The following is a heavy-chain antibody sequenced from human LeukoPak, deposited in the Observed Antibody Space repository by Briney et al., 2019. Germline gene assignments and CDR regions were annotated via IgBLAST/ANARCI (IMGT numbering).Heavy chain of an antibody. J-gene: IGHJ6*03. CDR3: ARRGDNYYYYMDV. V-gene: IGHV1-8*03. CDR1: GYTFSTYE. Sequence: VASVKVSFKASGYTFSTYEINWVRQASGQGREGMGRMNPNSGYTGYTQKFQGRVTITWNTSISTAYMDLSSLRSEDTAVYYCARRGDNYYYYMDVWGKGTTVTVSS. D-gene: IGHD2-21*02. CDR2: MNPNSGYT.